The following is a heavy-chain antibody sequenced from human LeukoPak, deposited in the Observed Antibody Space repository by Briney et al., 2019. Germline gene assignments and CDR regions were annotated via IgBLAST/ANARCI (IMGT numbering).Heavy chain of an antibody. CDR2: MNPNSGNT. CDR1: GYTFTSYD. CDR3: ARAKKRITIFGVVILPEYYFDY. V-gene: IGHV1-8*01. D-gene: IGHD3-3*01. J-gene: IGHJ4*02. Sequence: GASVKVSCKASGYTFTSYDISWVRQATGQGLEWMGWMNPNSGNTGYAQKFQGRVTMTRNTSISTAYMELSSLRSEDTAVYYCARAKKRITIFGVVILPEYYFDYWGQGTLVTVSS.